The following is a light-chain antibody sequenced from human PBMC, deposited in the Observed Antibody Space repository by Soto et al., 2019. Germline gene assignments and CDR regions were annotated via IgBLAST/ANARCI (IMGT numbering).Light chain of an antibody. J-gene: IGLJ2*01. Sequence: QSVLAQPRSVSGSPGQSVTISCTGTSSDVGGYNYVSWYQQHPGKAPKLMIYDVSKRPSGVPDRFSGSKSGSTASLTISGLQAEDEDDYYCCSYAGSYTVVFGGGTKLTVL. CDR3: CSYAGSYTVV. V-gene: IGLV2-11*01. CDR2: DVS. CDR1: SSDVGGYNY.